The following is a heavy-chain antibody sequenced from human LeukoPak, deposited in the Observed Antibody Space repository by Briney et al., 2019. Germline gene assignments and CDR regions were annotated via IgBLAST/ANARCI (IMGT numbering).Heavy chain of an antibody. Sequence: WASVKVSCKASGGTFSSYAISWVRQAPGQGLEWMGRIIPIFGIANYAQKFQGRVTITADKSTSTAYMELSSLRSEDTAVYYCARHKFDYDILTGYYRDWGQGTLVTVSS. CDR1: GGTFSSYA. CDR3: ARHKFDYDILTGYYRD. D-gene: IGHD3-9*01. V-gene: IGHV1-69*04. CDR2: IIPIFGIA. J-gene: IGHJ4*02.